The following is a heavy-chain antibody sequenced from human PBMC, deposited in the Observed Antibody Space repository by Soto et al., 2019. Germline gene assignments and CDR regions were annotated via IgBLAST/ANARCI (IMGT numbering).Heavy chain of an antibody. CDR2: INHSGST. CDR1: GGSFSGYY. J-gene: IGHJ4*02. Sequence: PSETLSLTCAVYGGSFSGYYWSWIRQPPGKGLEWIGEINHSGSTNYNPSLKSRVTISVDTSKNQFSLKLSSVTAADTAVYYCESKGHYFDYWGQGTLVTVSS. CDR3: ESKGHYFDY. V-gene: IGHV4-34*01.